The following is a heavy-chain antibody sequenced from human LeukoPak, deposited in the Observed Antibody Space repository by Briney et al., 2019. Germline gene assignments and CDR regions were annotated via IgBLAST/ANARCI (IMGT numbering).Heavy chain of an antibody. CDR3: ARKGTTMIVVVIDQRYNWFDP. CDR1: GGSFSGYY. V-gene: IGHV4-34*01. J-gene: IGHJ5*02. D-gene: IGHD3-22*01. CDR2: INHSGST. Sequence: RTSETLSLTCAVYGGSFSGYYWSWIRQPPGKGLEWIGEINHSGSTNYNPSLKSRVTISVDTSKNQFSLKLSSVTAADTAVYYCARKGTTMIVVVIDQRYNWFDPWGQGTLVTVSS.